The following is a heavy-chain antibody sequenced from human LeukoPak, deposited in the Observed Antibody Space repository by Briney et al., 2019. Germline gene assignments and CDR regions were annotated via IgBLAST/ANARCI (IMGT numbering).Heavy chain of an antibody. CDR1: GYTFTGYY. V-gene: IGHV1-2*02. CDR3: ARDRLAARGTFDY. J-gene: IGHJ4*02. Sequence: ASVKVSCKASGYTFTGYYMHWVRQAPGQGLEWMGWINPNSGGTNYAQKFQGRVTMTRDTSISTAHMELSRLRSDDTAVYYCARDRLAARGTFDYWGQGTLVTVSS. CDR2: INPNSGGT. D-gene: IGHD6-6*01.